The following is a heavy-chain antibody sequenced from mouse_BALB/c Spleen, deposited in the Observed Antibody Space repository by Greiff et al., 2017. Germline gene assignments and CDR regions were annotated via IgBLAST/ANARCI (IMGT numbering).Heavy chain of an antibody. D-gene: IGHD1-1*01. CDR2: IWAGGST. CDR1: GFSLTSYG. V-gene: IGHV2-9*02. CDR3: ARDKDLYGSSYRWYFDV. Sequence: QVQLQQSGPGLVAPSQSLSITCTVSGFSLTSYGVHWVRQPPGKGLEWLGVIWAGGSTNYNSALMSRLSISKDNSKSQVFLKMNSLQTDDTAMYYCARDKDLYGSSYRWYFDVWGAGTTVTVSS. J-gene: IGHJ1*01.